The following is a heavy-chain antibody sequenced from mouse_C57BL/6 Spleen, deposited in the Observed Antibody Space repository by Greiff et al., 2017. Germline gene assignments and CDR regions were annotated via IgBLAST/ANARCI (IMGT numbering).Heavy chain of an antibody. CDR2: ISSGSSTI. CDR3: ARDVWFAY. CDR1: GFTFSDYG. Sequence: EVKLVESGGGLVKPGGSLKLSCAASGFTFSDYGMHWVRQAPEKGLEWVAYISSGSSTIYYADTVKGRFTISRDNAKNTLFLQMTSLRSEDTAMYYCARDVWFAYWGQGTLVTVSA. J-gene: IGHJ3*01. V-gene: IGHV5-17*01.